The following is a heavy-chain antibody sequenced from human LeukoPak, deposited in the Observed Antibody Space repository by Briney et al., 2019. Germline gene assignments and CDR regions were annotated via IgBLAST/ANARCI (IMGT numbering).Heavy chain of an antibody. D-gene: IGHD1-26*01. CDR1: GFSFSNYN. Sequence: PGGSLRLSCAASGFSFSNYNMNWGRQGPGKGLEWISYVTTSSSAIYYADSVKGRFTISRDNAKSSLYLQMDSLRDEDTAVYYCARDGGGTGGTYHHTFDLWGQGTMVTVSS. J-gene: IGHJ3*01. CDR2: VTTSSSAI. V-gene: IGHV3-48*02. CDR3: ARDGGGTGGTYHHTFDL.